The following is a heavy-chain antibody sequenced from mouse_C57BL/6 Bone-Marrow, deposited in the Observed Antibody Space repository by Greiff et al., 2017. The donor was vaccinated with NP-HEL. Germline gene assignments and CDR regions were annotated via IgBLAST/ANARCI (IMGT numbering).Heavy chain of an antibody. CDR1: GYSFTDYN. CDR2: INPNYGTT. CDR3: ASEDYSNAHFDY. V-gene: IGHV1-39*01. J-gene: IGHJ2*01. Sequence: EVKLMESGPELVKPGASVKISCKASGYSFTDYNMNWVKQSNGKSLEWIGVINPNYGTTSYNQKFKGKATLTVDQSSSTAYMQLNSLTSEDSAVYYCASEDYSNAHFDYWGQGTTLTVSS. D-gene: IGHD2-5*01.